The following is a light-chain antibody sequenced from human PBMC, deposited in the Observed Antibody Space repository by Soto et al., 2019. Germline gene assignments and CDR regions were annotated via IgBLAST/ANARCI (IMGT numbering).Light chain of an antibody. CDR1: QSVSSY. CDR3: QQRGNWPLT. Sequence: EIVLTQSPATLSLSPGERATLSCRASQSVSSYLAWYQQKPGQAPRLLIYDASNRATGIPARFSGSGSGTDFPLTISSLDPEDFAVYYCQQRGNWPLTFGGGTKVEIK. CDR2: DAS. J-gene: IGKJ4*01. V-gene: IGKV3-11*01.